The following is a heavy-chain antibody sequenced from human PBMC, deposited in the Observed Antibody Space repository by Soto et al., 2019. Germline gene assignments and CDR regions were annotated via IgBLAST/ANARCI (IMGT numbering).Heavy chain of an antibody. CDR1: GFAFSSYG. CDR2: ISYDGSLQ. J-gene: IGHJ4*02. Sequence: QAQLVESGGGVVQPGRSLRLSCAASGFAFSSYGMHWVRQAPGTGLEWVAVISYDGSLQHYADSVKGRFTISRDNSKNLVLLQLASLRAEDTAVYYCVSDRGYGHASAPYSWGQGTLVSFSS. CDR3: VSDRGYGHASAPYS. V-gene: IGHV3-30*03. D-gene: IGHD5-18*01.